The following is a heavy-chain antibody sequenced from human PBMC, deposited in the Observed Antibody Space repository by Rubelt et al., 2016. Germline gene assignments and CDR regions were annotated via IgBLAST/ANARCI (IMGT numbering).Heavy chain of an antibody. CDR2: ISYDGSNK. V-gene: IGHV3-30*03. J-gene: IGHJ5*02. Sequence: EYGGGLVQPGGSLRLSCAASGFTFSSYSMNWVRQAPGKGLEWVAVISYDGSNKYYADSVKGRFTISRENAKNSLYLQMNSLRAGDTAVYYCARGILYGSASPTHFDPWGQGTLVTVSS. CDR3: ARGILYGSASPTHFDP. CDR1: GFTFSSYS. D-gene: IGHD3-10*01.